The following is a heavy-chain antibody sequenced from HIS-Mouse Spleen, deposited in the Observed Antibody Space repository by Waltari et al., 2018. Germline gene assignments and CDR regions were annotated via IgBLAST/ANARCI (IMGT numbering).Heavy chain of an antibody. Sequence: QVQLVESGGGVVQPGRSLRLSCAASGFTFSSYAMHRVRQAPGKGLEWVAVISYDGSNKYYADSVKGRLTISRDNSKNTLYLQMNSLRAEDTAVYYCASDDAFDIWGQGTMVTVSS. CDR3: ASDDAFDI. CDR1: GFTFSSYA. V-gene: IGHV3-30-3*01. CDR2: ISYDGSNK. J-gene: IGHJ3*02.